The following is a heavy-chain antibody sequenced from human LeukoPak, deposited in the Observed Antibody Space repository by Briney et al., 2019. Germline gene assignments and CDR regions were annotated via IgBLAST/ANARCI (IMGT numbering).Heavy chain of an antibody. CDR1: GFTFSSYW. CDR3: AREHYCSSTSCYADYYYYYGMDV. D-gene: IGHD2-2*01. V-gene: IGHV3-21*01. J-gene: IGHJ6*02. CDR2: ISSSSSYI. Sequence: PGGSLRLSCAASGFTFSSYWMSWVRQAPGKGLEWVSSISSSSSYIYYADSVKGRFTISRDNAKNSLYLQMNSLRAEDTAVYYCAREHYCSSTSCYADYYYYYGMDVWGQGTTVTVSS.